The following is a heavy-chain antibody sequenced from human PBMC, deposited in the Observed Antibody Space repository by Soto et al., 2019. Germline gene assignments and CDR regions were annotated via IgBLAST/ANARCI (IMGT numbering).Heavy chain of an antibody. V-gene: IGHV1-69*06. J-gene: IGHJ6*02. CDR2: IIPIFGTA. CDR1: GGTFSSYA. D-gene: IGHD3-10*01. Sequence: AASVKVSCKXSGGTFSSYAISWVRQAPGQGLEWMGGIIPIFGTANYAQKFQGRVTITADKSTSTAYMELSSLRSEDTAVYYCASTMVRGVIIRGYYYGMDVWGQGTTVTVSS. CDR3: ASTMVRGVIIRGYYYGMDV.